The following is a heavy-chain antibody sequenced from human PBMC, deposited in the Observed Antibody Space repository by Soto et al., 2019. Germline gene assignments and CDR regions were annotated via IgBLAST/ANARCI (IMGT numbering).Heavy chain of an antibody. V-gene: IGHV3-13*05. CDR1: VFSFRDYD. CDR2: LGAARDP. Sequence: WWSLRLSCSASVFSFRDYDMHWCRQRKGKGLEWVSALGAARDPYYAGSVKGRFSVSRDNAQNSLFLQMNNLRVDDTAVYFCARAYLGRLPRRADYYYAMDVWGRGTTVTVSS. D-gene: IGHD1-26*01. J-gene: IGHJ6*02. CDR3: ARAYLGRLPRRADYYYAMDV.